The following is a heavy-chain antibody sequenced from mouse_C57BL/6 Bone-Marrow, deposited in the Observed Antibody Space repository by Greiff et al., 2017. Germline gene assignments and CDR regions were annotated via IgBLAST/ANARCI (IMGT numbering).Heavy chain of an antibody. CDR3: ARFYSNYIYYYAMDY. V-gene: IGHV5-6*01. CDR2: ISSGGSYT. D-gene: IGHD2-5*01. J-gene: IGHJ4*01. Sequence: EVKLVESGGDLVKPGGSLKLSCAASGFTFSSYGMSWVRQTPDKRLEWVATISSGGSYTYYPDSVKGRFTISRDNAKNTLYLQMSSLKSEDTAMYYCARFYSNYIYYYAMDYWGQGTSVTVSS. CDR1: GFTFSSYG.